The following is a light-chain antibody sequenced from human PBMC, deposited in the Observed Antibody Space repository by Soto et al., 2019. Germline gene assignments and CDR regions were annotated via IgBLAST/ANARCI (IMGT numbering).Light chain of an antibody. CDR2: ANT. Sequence: QAVVTQPPSVSGAPGQRVTISCTGSSSNIGANYDVHWYQVLPGTAPKLLIYANTNRPSGVPDRFSGSKSGTSASLAITGLQAEDEADYYCLLYYGGAWVFGGGTKVTVL. CDR3: LLYYGGAWV. V-gene: IGLV1-40*01. J-gene: IGLJ3*02. CDR1: SSNIGANYD.